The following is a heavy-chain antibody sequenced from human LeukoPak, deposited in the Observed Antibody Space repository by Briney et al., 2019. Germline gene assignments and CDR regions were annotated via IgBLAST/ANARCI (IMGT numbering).Heavy chain of an antibody. V-gene: IGHV3-7*01. CDR1: RFTFSSFW. D-gene: IGHD2-21*02. J-gene: IGHJ4*02. Sequence: GGSLRLSCAASRFTFSSFWMSWVRQAPGKGLEWVANIKQDGIEKYYADSVKGRFTISRDNSKNMLYLQMNSLRVEDTAVYYCARGGCGGDCFSPYYIDNWGRGTLVTVSS. CDR2: IKQDGIEK. CDR3: ARGGCGGDCFSPYYIDN.